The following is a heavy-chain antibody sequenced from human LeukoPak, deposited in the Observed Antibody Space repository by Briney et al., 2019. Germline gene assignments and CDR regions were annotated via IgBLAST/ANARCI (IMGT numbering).Heavy chain of an antibody. CDR3: ARGESLYGSGSIYYYYGMDV. V-gene: IGHV4-34*01. D-gene: IGHD3-10*01. Sequence: KTSETLSLTCAVYGGSFSGYFWSWIRQPPGKGLEWIGEINHSGSTNYNPSLTSRVTISIDTSKSQFSLKLNSVTAADTAVYYCARGESLYGSGSIYYYYGMDVWGQGTTVTVSS. CDR2: INHSGST. J-gene: IGHJ6*02. CDR1: GGSFSGYF.